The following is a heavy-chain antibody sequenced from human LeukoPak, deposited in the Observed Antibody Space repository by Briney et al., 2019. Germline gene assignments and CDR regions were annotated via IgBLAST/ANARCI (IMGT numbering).Heavy chain of an antibody. Sequence: GASVKVSCKASGYTFTSYYMHWVRQAPGQGLEWMGWINPNSGGTNYAQKFQGRVTMTRDTSISTAYMELSRLRSDDTAVYYCARGLATTVTTYSTRGIDYWGQGTLVTVSS. V-gene: IGHV1-2*02. D-gene: IGHD4-17*01. CDR3: ARGLATTVTTYSTRGIDY. CDR2: INPNSGGT. CDR1: GYTFTSYY. J-gene: IGHJ4*02.